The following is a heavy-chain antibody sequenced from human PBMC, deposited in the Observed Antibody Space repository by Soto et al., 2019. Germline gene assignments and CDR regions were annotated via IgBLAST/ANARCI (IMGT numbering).Heavy chain of an antibody. V-gene: IGHV3-30*18. D-gene: IGHD3-10*01. Sequence: GGSLRLSCVASGFTFTSYGMHWVRQAPGKGLEWVALISYDGSKQYYAESVKGRFTISRDNSKNTLDLQLNSLRTEDTALYYCAKDGQNTPAYGSEDFQYWGQGALVTVSS. J-gene: IGHJ4*02. CDR3: AKDGQNTPAYGSEDFQY. CDR1: GFTFTSYG. CDR2: ISYDGSKQ.